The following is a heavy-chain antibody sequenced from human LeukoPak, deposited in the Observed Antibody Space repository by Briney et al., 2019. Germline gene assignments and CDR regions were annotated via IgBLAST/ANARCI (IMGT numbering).Heavy chain of an antibody. CDR3: ARADYYDSSGYPAHYYYMDV. CDR1: GGSISSGSYY. J-gene: IGHJ6*03. D-gene: IGHD3-22*01. Sequence: SQTLSLTCTVSGGSISSGSYYWRWIRQPAGKGLEWIVRIYTSGSTNYNPSLKSRVTISVDTSKTQFSLKLSSVTAADTAVYYCARADYYDSSGYPAHYYYMDVWGKGTTVTVSS. V-gene: IGHV4-61*02. CDR2: IYTSGST.